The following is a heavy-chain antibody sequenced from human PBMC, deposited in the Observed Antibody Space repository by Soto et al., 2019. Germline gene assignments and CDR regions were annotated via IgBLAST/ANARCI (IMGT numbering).Heavy chain of an antibody. CDR3: ARDQYFSGFDY. Sequence: QVQLVQSGAEVKKPGASVKVSCKASGYTFTSYAMHWVRQAPGQRLEWMGWINAGNGNTEFPRKFQGRVTITRDTSASTAYMELSSLRSEDTAVYYCARDQYFSGFDYWGQGTLVTVSS. J-gene: IGHJ4*02. CDR1: GYTFTSYA. D-gene: IGHD6-19*01. V-gene: IGHV1-3*01. CDR2: INAGNGNT.